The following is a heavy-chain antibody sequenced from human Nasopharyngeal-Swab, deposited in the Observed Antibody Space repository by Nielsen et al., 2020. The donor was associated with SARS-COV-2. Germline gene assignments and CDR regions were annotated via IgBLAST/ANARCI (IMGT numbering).Heavy chain of an antibody. Sequence: ASVKVSCKASGYTFTSYGISWVRQAPGQGLEWMGWISAYNGNTNYAQKLQGRVTMTTDTSTSTAYMELRSLRSDDTAVYYCARDSPYGGATPHYYYYCMDVWGQGTTVTVSS. CDR1: GYTFTSYG. J-gene: IGHJ6*02. V-gene: IGHV1-18*01. CDR3: ARDSPYGGATPHYYYYCMDV. D-gene: IGHD1-26*01. CDR2: ISAYNGNT.